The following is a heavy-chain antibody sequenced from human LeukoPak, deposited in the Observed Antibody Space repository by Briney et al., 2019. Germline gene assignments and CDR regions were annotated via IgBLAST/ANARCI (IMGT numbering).Heavy chain of an antibody. J-gene: IGHJ4*02. CDR2: ISAYNGNT. D-gene: IGHD6-19*01. V-gene: IGHV1-18*04. Sequence: ASVKVSCKASGYTFTSYGISWVRQAPGQGLEWMGRISAYNGNTNYAQKLQGRVTMTTDTSTSTAYMELRSLRSDDTAVYYCARLGTTQWLGGSIDYWGQGTLVTVSS. CDR1: GYTFTSYG. CDR3: ARLGTTQWLGGSIDY.